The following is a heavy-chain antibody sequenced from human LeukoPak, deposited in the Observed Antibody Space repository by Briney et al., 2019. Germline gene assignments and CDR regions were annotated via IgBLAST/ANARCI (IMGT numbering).Heavy chain of an antibody. J-gene: IGHJ3*02. Sequence: SGGSLRLSCAASGFTFISYAMSWVRQAPGKGLEWVSAISGSGVGTYYADSVKGRFTISRDNSWNTLYLQMNSLRAEDTAVYYCAKDQVISGSEASDIWGQGTMVTVSS. CDR1: GFTFISYA. CDR2: ISGSGVGT. D-gene: IGHD2-21*01. V-gene: IGHV3-23*01. CDR3: AKDQVISGSEASDI.